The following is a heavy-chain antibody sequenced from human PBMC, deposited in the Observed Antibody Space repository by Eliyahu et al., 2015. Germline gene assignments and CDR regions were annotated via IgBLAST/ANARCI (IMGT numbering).Heavy chain of an antibody. Sequence: LRVSCAASGFTFSDAWMSWVRQAPGKGLEWVGRIKSKIDGGTTDYAAPVKGRFTISRDDSKNTLYLRVTSLKTEDTAVYYCTPGRRNDPGAFDIWGQGTLVTVSS. CDR1: GFTFSDAW. CDR2: IKSKIDGGTT. V-gene: IGHV3-15*01. J-gene: IGHJ3*02. D-gene: IGHD1-1*01. CDR3: TPGRRNDPGAFDI.